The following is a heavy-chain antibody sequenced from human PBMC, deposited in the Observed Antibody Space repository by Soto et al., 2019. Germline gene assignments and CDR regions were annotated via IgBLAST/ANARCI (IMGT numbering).Heavy chain of an antibody. CDR1: AFSLSTGGVG. CDR3: IQSRCGGDCLQSYASYYYYGMDV. CDR2: IYWDDDK. D-gene: IGHD2-21*02. V-gene: IGHV2-5*02. J-gene: IGHJ6*02. Sequence: QITLKESGPTLVKPTQTLTLTCAFSAFSLSTGGVGVGWIRQPPGKALEWLALIYWDDDKRYSPSLRSRLTITKDTSKNQVVLTMTSMDPVDTATYYCIQSRCGGDCLQSYASYYYYGMDVWGQGTRVTVSS.